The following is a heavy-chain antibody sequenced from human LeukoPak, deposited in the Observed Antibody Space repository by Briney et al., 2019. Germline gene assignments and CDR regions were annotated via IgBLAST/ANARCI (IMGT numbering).Heavy chain of an antibody. D-gene: IGHD5/OR15-5a*01. CDR3: ASVSSGRYFDY. Sequence: PSETLSLTCAVSGGSISGGGYSWSWIRQPPGKGLEWIGYIYYSGSTYYNPSLKSRVTISVDRSKNQFSLNLQSVTAADTAVYYCASVSSGRYFDYWGQGILVSVSS. CDR1: GGSISGGGYS. J-gene: IGHJ4*02. V-gene: IGHV4-30-2*01. CDR2: IYYSGST.